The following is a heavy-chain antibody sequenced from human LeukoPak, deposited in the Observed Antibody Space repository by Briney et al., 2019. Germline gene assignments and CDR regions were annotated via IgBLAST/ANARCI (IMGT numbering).Heavy chain of an antibody. J-gene: IGHJ6*03. D-gene: IGHD3-22*01. CDR2: IYTSGST. Sequence: SETLSLTCTVSGGSISSSSYYWSWIRQPAGKGLEWIGRIYTSGSTNYNPSLKSRVTMSVDTSKNQFSLKLSSVTAADTAVYYCARTSPGNYYDSSGYYSSRYYYYYMDVWGKGTTVTVSS. CDR3: ARTSPGNYYDSSGYYSSRYYYYYMDV. V-gene: IGHV4-61*02. CDR1: GGSISSSSYY.